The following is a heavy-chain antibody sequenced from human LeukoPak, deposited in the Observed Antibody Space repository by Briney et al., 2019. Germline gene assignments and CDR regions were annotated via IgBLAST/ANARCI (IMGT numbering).Heavy chain of an antibody. D-gene: IGHD6-13*01. J-gene: IGHJ5*02. CDR2: IYYSGST. Sequence: SETLSLTCAVSGGSISSSNWWSWVRQPPGKGLEWIGNIYYSGSTYYNPSLKSRVTISVDTSKNQFSLKLSSVTAADTAVYYCAREGRGIYSSNNWFDPWGQGTLVTVSS. V-gene: IGHV4-4*02. CDR1: GGSISSSNW. CDR3: AREGRGIYSSNNWFDP.